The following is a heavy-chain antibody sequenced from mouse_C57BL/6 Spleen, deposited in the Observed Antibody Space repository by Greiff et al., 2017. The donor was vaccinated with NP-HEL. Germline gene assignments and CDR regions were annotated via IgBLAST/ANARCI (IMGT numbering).Heavy chain of an antibody. J-gene: IGHJ3*01. Sequence: EVQLQQSGPELVKPGASVKIPCKASGYTFTDYNMDWVKQSHGKSLEWIGDINPNNGGTSYNQKFKGKATLTVDKSSSTAYMELRRLASEDTAGYCCARGDYYGISIAYWGQGTLVTVSA. CDR3: ARGDYYGISIAY. D-gene: IGHD1-1*01. V-gene: IGHV1-18*01. CDR2: INPNNGGT. CDR1: GYTFTDYN.